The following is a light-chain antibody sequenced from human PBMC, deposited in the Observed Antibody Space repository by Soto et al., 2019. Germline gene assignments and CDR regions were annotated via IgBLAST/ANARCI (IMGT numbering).Light chain of an antibody. J-gene: IGLJ2*01. CDR1: GSSIGTNT. Sequence: QSVLTQPPSASGNPGQRVTISCSGSGSSIGTNTVNWYRQLPGTAPKLLIYGNNQRPSGVPDRFSGSKSGTSASLAISGLQSEDEADYYCAAWDGSLNNVLFGGGTKVTVL. CDR3: AAWDGSLNNVL. CDR2: GNN. V-gene: IGLV1-44*01.